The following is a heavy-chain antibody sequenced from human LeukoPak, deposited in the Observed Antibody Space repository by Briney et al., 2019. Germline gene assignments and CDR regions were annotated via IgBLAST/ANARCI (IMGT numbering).Heavy chain of an antibody. CDR2: IKTDGSIT. Sequence: GGSLRLSCAASGFSFSVYWMHWVRQAPGKGPVWVSRIKTDGSITDYADSVKGRFTISRDNAKNTLYLQMNSLRAEDTGIYYCVKVAKYYYGSETYYFFEHWGQGTPVTASS. J-gene: IGHJ4*02. V-gene: IGHV3-74*01. CDR3: VKVAKYYYGSETYYFFEH. CDR1: GFSFSVYW. D-gene: IGHD3-10*01.